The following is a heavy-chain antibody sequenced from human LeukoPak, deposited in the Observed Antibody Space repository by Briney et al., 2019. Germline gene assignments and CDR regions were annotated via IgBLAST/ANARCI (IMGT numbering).Heavy chain of an antibody. V-gene: IGHV3-48*01. J-gene: IGHJ4*02. D-gene: IGHD4-17*01. CDR1: GFILSNYR. CDR3: AKDSEYGDLEYYFDY. Sequence: PGGSLRLSCAASGFILSNYRMNWVRQAPGKGLEWVSYISSSGNSREYADSVKGRFTISRDNSKNTLYLQMNSLRAEDTAVYYCAKDSEYGDLEYYFDYWGQGTLVTVSS. CDR2: ISSSGNSR.